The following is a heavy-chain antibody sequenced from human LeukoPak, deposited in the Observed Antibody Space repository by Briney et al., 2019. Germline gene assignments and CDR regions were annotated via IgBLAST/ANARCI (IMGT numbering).Heavy chain of an antibody. CDR2: ISYSGST. D-gene: IGHD6-19*01. CDR3: ARVRGVTTYSSAWYALDY. Sequence: SETLSLTCTVSGGSISGSSSYWGWIRQPPGKGLEWIGTISYSGSTYYNPSLKSRVTISVDPSKTQFSLKLSSVTAADTAVYFCARVRGVTTYSSAWYALDYWGQGTLVTVSS. V-gene: IGHV4-39*01. CDR1: GGSISGSSSY. J-gene: IGHJ4*02.